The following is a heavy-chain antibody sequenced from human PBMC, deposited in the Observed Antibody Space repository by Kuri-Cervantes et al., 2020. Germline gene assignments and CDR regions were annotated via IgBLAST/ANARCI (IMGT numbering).Heavy chain of an antibody. CDR2: INPNSGGT. Sequence: ASVNVSCKASGYTFTGYYMHWVRQAPGQGLEWMGWINPNSGGTNYAQKFQGRVTMTRDTSISTAYMGLSRLRSDDTAVYYCAGDRVGGSRLWGQGTLVTVSS. J-gene: IGHJ4*02. D-gene: IGHD1-26*01. V-gene: IGHV1-2*02. CDR3: AGDRVGGSRL. CDR1: GYTFTGYY.